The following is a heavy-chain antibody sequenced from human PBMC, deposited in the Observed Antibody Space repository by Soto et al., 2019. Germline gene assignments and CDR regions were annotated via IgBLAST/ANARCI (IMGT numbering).Heavy chain of an antibody. CDR1: GGSFSGYY. CDR3: ARGPSTVDYYYGMDV. V-gene: IGHV4-34*01. J-gene: IGHJ6*02. CDR2: INHSGST. Sequence: SETLSLTCAVYGGSFSGYYWSWIRQPPGKGLEWIGEINHSGSTNYNPSLKSRVTISVDTSKNQFSLKLSSVTAADTAVYYCARGPSTVDYYYGMDVWGQGTTVTVSS.